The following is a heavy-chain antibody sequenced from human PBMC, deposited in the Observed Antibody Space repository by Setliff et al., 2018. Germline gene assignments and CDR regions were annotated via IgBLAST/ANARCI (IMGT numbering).Heavy chain of an antibody. J-gene: IGHJ4*02. V-gene: IGHV3-7*01. CDR2: INQDGSAK. D-gene: IGHD3-10*01. Sequence: GGSLRLSCAASGFTFNFFWMSWVRQVPGKGLEWVANINQDGSAKYYVDSVKGRFTISRDNAKNSLSLQMNNLRIEDTAVYHGFGAGTCSYWGQGTLVTVSS. CDR1: GFTFNFFW. CDR3: FGAGTCSY.